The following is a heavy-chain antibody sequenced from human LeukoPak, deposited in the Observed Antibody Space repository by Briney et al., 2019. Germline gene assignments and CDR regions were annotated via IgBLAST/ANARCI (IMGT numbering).Heavy chain of an antibody. Sequence: SETLSLTCTVSGGSISTYYWNWIRQPAGKGLEWIGRIFFSGNTNYNPSLRSRVTMSVDTSKNQFSLKLRSVTAADTAVYYCARGKMNDYVWGSYRPKGPFDYWGQGTLVTVSS. CDR2: IFFSGNT. D-gene: IGHD3-16*02. CDR1: GGSISTYY. V-gene: IGHV4-4*07. CDR3: ARGKMNDYVWGSYRPKGPFDY. J-gene: IGHJ4*02.